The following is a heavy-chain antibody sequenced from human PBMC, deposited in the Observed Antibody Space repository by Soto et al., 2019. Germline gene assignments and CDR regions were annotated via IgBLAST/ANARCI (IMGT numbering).Heavy chain of an antibody. Sequence: GGSLRLSCAASGFTFSGSAMHWVRQGSGKGLEWVGRIRSKANSYATAYAASVKGRFTISRDDSKNTAYLQMNSLKTEDTAVYYCTRLNVGATLGYYYSGMDVWGHGTTVTVS. CDR2: IRSKANSYAT. CDR1: GFTFSGSA. V-gene: IGHV3-73*01. D-gene: IGHD1-26*01. J-gene: IGHJ6*02. CDR3: TRLNVGATLGYYYSGMDV.